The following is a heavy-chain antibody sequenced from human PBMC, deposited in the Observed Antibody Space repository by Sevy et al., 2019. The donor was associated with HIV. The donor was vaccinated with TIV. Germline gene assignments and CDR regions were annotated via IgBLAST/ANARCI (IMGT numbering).Heavy chain of an antibody. J-gene: IGHJ4*02. CDR1: GFTFDDYA. CDR2: IRWNSGSI. D-gene: IGHD2-15*01. CDR3: ASALSYRYCSGGSCYSAFDY. Sequence: GGSLRLSCAASGFTFDDYAMHWVRQAPGKDLEWVSGIRWNSGSIGYADSVKGRFTISRDNAKNSLYLQMNSLRAEDTTLSYCASALSYRYCSGGSCYSAFDYWGQGTLVTVSS. V-gene: IGHV3-9*01.